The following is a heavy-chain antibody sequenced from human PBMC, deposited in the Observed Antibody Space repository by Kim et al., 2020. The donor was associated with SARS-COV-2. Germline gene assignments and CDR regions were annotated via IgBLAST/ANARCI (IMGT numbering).Heavy chain of an antibody. J-gene: IGHJ6*02. V-gene: IGHV4-39*07. Sequence: SETLSLTCTVSGGSISSSSYYWGWIRQPPGKGLEWIGSIYYSGSTYYNPSLKSRVSISVDTSKNQFSLKLSSVTAADTAVYYCARDDAPNDYCSSTSCYSYYDYGMDVWGQGTTVTVSS. D-gene: IGHD2-2*01. CDR1: GGSISSSSYY. CDR3: ARDDAPNDYCSSTSCYSYYDYGMDV. CDR2: IYYSGST.